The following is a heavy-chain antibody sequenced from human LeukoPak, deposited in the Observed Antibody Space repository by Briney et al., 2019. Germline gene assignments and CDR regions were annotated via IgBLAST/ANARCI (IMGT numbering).Heavy chain of an antibody. D-gene: IGHD6-19*01. CDR3: ARLQWLQTGRDFFDY. J-gene: IGHJ4*02. CDR1: GFNFNTYS. Sequence: AGGSLRLSCAASGFNFNTYSMNWVRQAPGKGLEWVSSISGSSSYIYYADSVKGRFTISRDNAKNSVYLQMSSLRAEDTAVYYCARLQWLQTGRDFFDYWGQGTLVTVSS. V-gene: IGHV3-21*01. CDR2: ISGSSSYI.